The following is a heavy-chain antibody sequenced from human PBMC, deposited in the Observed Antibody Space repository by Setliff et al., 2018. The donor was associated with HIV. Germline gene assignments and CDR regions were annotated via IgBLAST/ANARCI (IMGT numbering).Heavy chain of an antibody. CDR2: IFYSGST. V-gene: IGHV4-59*11. CDR1: GGSISGHY. CDR3: ARFGGTYSSNYFDF. D-gene: IGHD1-26*01. J-gene: IGHJ4*02. Sequence: SETLSLTCIVSGGSISGHYWSWIRQPPGKGLEWIGNIFYSGSTNNNPSLKSRVSISVDTSKNQFSLKLRSVTAADTAVYYCARFGGTYSSNYFDFWGQGTLVTVSS.